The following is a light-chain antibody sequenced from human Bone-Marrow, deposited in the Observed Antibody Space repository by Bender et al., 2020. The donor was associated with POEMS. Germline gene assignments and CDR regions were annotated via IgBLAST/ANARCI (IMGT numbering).Light chain of an antibody. CDR2: DVS. Sequence: QSALTQPRSVSGSPGQSVTISCTGTSSDIGGSNYVSWFQQHPGKAPKLMIFDVSKRPSGVPDRFSASKSGASASLAITGLQAEDEADYFCQSYDSSLSGVIFGGGTKLTVL. CDR3: QSYDSSLSGVI. J-gene: IGLJ2*01. V-gene: IGLV2-11*01. CDR1: SSDIGGSNY.